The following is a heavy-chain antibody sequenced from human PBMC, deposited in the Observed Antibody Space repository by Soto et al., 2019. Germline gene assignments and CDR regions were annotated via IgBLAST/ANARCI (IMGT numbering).Heavy chain of an antibody. CDR3: ARGVGFGYYYYHMDL. J-gene: IGHJ6*02. V-gene: IGHV4-61*01. Sequence: SETLSLTCTVSGDSVTSVSDYWSWIRQPPGKGLEWIGYIDYSGSADYNPSLGSRVTISIDTSKNQFSLKRTSVTAADTAVYYCARGVGFGYYYYHMDLWGQGTTVTVSS. CDR2: IDYSGSA. D-gene: IGHD3-10*01. CDR1: GDSVTSVSDY.